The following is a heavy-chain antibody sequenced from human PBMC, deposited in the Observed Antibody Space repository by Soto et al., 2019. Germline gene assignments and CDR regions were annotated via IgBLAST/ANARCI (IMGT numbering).Heavy chain of an antibody. CDR3: ARRQDWNYSFDN. D-gene: IGHD1-7*01. CDR1: GGSINNYY. CDR2: SYYSGTT. J-gene: IGHJ4*02. Sequence: SETLSLTCTVSGGSINNYYWSWIRQSPGRGLEWIGCSYYSGTTNYNPSLSSRVTISIGASKTQFSLRLRSVTAADTAVYYCARRQDWNYSFDNWGTGILVTVSS. V-gene: IGHV4-59*01.